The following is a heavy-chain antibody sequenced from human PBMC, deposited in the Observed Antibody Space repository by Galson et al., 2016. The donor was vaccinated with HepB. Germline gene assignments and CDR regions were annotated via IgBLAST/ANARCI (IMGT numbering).Heavy chain of an antibody. CDR2: MNPNSGNT. D-gene: IGHD2-2*01. V-gene: IGHV1-8*02. CDR1: GYTFTSYD. J-gene: IGHJ4*02. CDR3: ARVEYARPTGANRFDY. Sequence: SVKVSCKASGYTFTSYDIHWVRQATGQGLEWMGWMNPNSGNTGYAQKFQGRVTLTRSTPKSTVYMELSSLRSEDMAMYYCARVEYARPTGANRFDYWGQGTLVTVSS.